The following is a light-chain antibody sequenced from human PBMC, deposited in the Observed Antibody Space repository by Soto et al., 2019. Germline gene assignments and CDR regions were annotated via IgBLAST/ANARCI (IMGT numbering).Light chain of an antibody. CDR3: QQRYKSSLSS. V-gene: IGKV1-39*01. CDR1: QRIDNF. Sequence: MTQSPSFLSASVGDRGTITSRSSQRIDNFLDWYQQKPGKAPKLLIYGASSWQSGVPSRFSGSGSGTDFTLTITSLQPEDSATYHCQQRYKSSLSSFGQGTKVDIK. J-gene: IGKJ2*01. CDR2: GAS.